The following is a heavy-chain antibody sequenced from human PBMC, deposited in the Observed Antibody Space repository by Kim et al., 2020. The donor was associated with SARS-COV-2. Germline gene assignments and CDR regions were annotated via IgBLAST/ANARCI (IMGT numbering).Heavy chain of an antibody. CDR3: ARDGEMATNDAFDI. Sequence: SVKVSCKASGGTFSSYAISWVRQAPGQGLEWMGGIIPIFGTANYAQKFQGRVTITADESTSTAYMELSSLRSEDTAVYYCARDGEMATNDAFDIWGQGTMVTVSS. J-gene: IGHJ3*02. CDR1: GGTFSSYA. CDR2: IIPIFGTA. V-gene: IGHV1-69*13. D-gene: IGHD5-12*01.